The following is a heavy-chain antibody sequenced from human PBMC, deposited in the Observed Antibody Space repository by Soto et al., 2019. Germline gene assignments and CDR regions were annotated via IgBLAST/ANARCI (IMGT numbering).Heavy chain of an antibody. CDR2: ISAYNGNT. CDR1: GYTFTSYG. D-gene: IGHD6-13*01. V-gene: IGHV1-18*01. Sequence: GASVKVSCKASGYTFTSYGISWVRQAPGQGREGMGWISAYNGNTNYAQKLQGRVTMTTDTSTSTAYMELRSLRSDDTAVYYCARVTQTSSSSWYFPAYYYYGMDVWGQGTTVTVSS. CDR3: ARVTQTSSSSWYFPAYYYYGMDV. J-gene: IGHJ6*02.